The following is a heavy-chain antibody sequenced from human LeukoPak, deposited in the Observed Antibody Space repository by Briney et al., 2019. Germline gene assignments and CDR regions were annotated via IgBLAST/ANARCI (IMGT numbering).Heavy chain of an antibody. J-gene: IGHJ4*02. CDR3: ARAASYYYDSSGYFYDY. CDR1: GGSFSGYY. Sequence: SETLSLTCAVYGGSFSGYYWSWIRQPPGKGLEWIGEINHSGSTNYNPPLKSRVTISVDTSKNQFSLKLSSVTAADTAVYYCARAASYYYDSSGYFYDYWGQGTLVTVSS. CDR2: INHSGST. V-gene: IGHV4-34*01. D-gene: IGHD3-22*01.